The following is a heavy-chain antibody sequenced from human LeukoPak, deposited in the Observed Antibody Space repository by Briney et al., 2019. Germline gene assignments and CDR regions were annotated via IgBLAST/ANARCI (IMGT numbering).Heavy chain of an antibody. Sequence: GGSLRLSCAASGFTFSSYGMHWVRQAPGKGLEWVSAISGSGGSTYYADSVKGRFTISRDNSKNTLYLQMNSLRAEDTAVYYCAKDLNIVVVPAAMRGDWFDPWGQGTLVTVSS. J-gene: IGHJ5*02. CDR2: ISGSGGST. CDR3: AKDLNIVVVPAAMRGDWFDP. V-gene: IGHV3-23*01. D-gene: IGHD2-2*01. CDR1: GFTFSSYG.